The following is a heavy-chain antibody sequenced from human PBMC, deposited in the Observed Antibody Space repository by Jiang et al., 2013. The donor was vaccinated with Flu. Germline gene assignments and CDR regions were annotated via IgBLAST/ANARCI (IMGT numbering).Heavy chain of an antibody. Sequence: GSGLVKPSETLSLTCTVSGGSISSSSYYWGWIRQPPGKGLEWIGSIYYSGSTYYNPSLKSRVTISVDTSKNQFSLKLSSVTAADTAVYYCARQVSVIVVFDPWGQGTLVTVSS. CDR3: ARQVSVIVVFDP. D-gene: IGHD1-26*01. CDR1: GGSISSSSYY. CDR2: IYYSGST. J-gene: IGHJ5*02. V-gene: IGHV4-39*01.